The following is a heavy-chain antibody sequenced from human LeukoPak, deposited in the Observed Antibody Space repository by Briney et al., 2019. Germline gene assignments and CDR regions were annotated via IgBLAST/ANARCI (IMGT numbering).Heavy chain of an antibody. CDR2: ISSSGSTL. CDR1: GFTFSSCA. D-gene: IGHD6-13*01. V-gene: IGHV3-48*04. CDR3: ARDRSGSFYGMDF. J-gene: IGHJ6*02. Sequence: GGSPRLSCAASGFTFSSCAMSWVRQAPGKGLEWVSYISSSGSTLYYADSVKGRFTISRDNAKKSLYLQMNSLRAEDTAVYYCARDRSGSFYGMDFWGQGTTVTVSS.